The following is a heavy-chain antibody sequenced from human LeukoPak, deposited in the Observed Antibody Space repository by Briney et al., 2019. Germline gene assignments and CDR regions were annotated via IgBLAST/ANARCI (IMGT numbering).Heavy chain of an antibody. D-gene: IGHD6-6*01. CDR3: ARGIAARPSAFDI. V-gene: IGHV1-69*06. CDR1: GGTFSSYA. CDR2: IIPIFGTA. Sequence: VASVKVSCKASGGTFSSYAISWVRQAPGQGLEWMGGIIPIFGTANYAQKFQGRVTITADKSTSTAYMELGSLRSEDTAVYYCARGIAARPSAFDIWGQGTMVTVSS. J-gene: IGHJ3*02.